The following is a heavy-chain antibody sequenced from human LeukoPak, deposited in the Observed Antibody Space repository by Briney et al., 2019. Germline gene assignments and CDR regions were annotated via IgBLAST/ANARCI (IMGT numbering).Heavy chain of an antibody. D-gene: IGHD3-16*01. CDR2: IKQDGSEK. CDR3: ARDGFGTGSN. CDR1: GLTFSNYW. Sequence: PGGSLRLSCAASGLTFSNYWMDWVRQAPGKGLEWVAIIKQDGSEKNYVDSVKGRIIISRDNAKNSLYLQMNTLRADDTAVYYCARDGFGTGSNWGQGTLVTVSS. J-gene: IGHJ4*02. V-gene: IGHV3-7*03.